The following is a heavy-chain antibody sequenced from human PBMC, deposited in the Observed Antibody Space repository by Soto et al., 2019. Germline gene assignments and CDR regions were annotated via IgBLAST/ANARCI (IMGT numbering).Heavy chain of an antibody. J-gene: IGHJ4*02. V-gene: IGHV4-59*01. D-gene: IGHD4-17*01. Sequence: SETLSLTCSVSGDSMTGANWGWFRQSPEKGLEWIGYIDYSGSTNYNPSLRSRITITIDTSSNQFSLNLASVTAADAVVYYCTRARYGDHFDSWGQGTLVTVSS. CDR3: TRARYGDHFDS. CDR2: IDYSGST. CDR1: GDSMTGAN.